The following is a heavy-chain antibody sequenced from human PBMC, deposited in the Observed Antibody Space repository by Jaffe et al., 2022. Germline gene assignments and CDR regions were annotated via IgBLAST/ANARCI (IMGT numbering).Heavy chain of an antibody. D-gene: IGHD4-17*01. V-gene: IGHV4-38-2*01. CDR2: IYHSGST. J-gene: IGHJ2*01. CDR1: GYSISSGYY. Sequence: QVQLQESGPGLVKPSETLSLTCAVSGYSISSGYYWGWIRQPPGKGLEWIGSIYHSGSTYYNPSLKSRVTISVDTSKNQFSLKLSSVTAADTAVYYCARLAPYGDYWNWYFDLWGRGTLVTVSS. CDR3: ARLAPYGDYWNWYFDL.